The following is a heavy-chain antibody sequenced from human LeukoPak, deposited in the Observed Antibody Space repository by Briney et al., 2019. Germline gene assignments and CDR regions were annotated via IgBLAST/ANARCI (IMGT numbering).Heavy chain of an antibody. Sequence: GRSLRLSCAASGFTFSSYAMSWVRQAPGKGLEWVSAISGSGDSTYYGDSVKGRFTISRDNSKNTLYLQMNSLRAEDTAVYYCAKTRPLDSSSWSHGDYWGQGTLVTASS. D-gene: IGHD6-13*01. CDR1: GFTFSSYA. J-gene: IGHJ4*02. V-gene: IGHV3-23*01. CDR2: ISGSGDST. CDR3: AKTRPLDSSSWSHGDY.